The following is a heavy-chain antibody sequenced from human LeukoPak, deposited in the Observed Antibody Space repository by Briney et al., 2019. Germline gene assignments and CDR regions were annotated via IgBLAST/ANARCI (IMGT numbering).Heavy chain of an antibody. V-gene: IGHV3-66*01. J-gene: IGHJ3*02. Sequence: GGSLRLSCAASGLTVSSYMSWVRQAPGKGLEWVSVIYSGGSIYYADSVKGRFTISRDKSKNTLYLQMNSLRAEDTAVYYCALWGPRYVRDAFDIWGQGTMVTVSS. CDR1: GLTVSSY. D-gene: IGHD2-21*01. CDR2: IYSGGSI. CDR3: ALWGPRYVRDAFDI.